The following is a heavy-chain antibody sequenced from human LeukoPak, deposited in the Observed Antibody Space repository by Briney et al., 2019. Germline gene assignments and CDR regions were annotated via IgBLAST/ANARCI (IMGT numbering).Heavy chain of an antibody. D-gene: IGHD6-19*01. V-gene: IGHV4-59*08. CDR1: GGSISSYY. Sequence: SETLSLTCTVSGGSISSYYWNWIRQPPGKGLEWRGDIHYSGSTNYNPSLKSRVTISVDTSKNQFSLKLSSVTAADTAVYFCARQLRGEAVAGHLQPFDYWGQGTLVTVSS. CDR3: ARQLRGEAVAGHLQPFDY. CDR2: IHYSGST. J-gene: IGHJ4*02.